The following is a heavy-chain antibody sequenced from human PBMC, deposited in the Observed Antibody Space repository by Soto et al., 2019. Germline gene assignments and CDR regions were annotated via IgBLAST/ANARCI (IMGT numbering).Heavy chain of an antibody. J-gene: IGHJ4*02. CDR3: AREHDSSGYYERGHFFDY. D-gene: IGHD3-22*01. Sequence: QVQLVQSGAEVKKPGSSVKVSCKASGGTFSSYAISWVRQAPGQGLEWMGGIIPIFGTANYAQKFQGRVTITADESTSTAYMELSSLRSDDTAVYYCAREHDSSGYYERGHFFDYWGQGTLVTVSS. CDR2: IIPIFGTA. V-gene: IGHV1-69*01. CDR1: GGTFSSYA.